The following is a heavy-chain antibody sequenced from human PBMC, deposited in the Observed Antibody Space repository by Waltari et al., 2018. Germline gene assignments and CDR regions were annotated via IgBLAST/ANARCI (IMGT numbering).Heavy chain of an antibody. CDR2: INHSGST. V-gene: IGHV4-34*01. CDR1: GGSFSGYY. Sequence: QVQLQQWGAGLLEPSETLSLTCAVYGGSFSGYYWSWIRQPPGKGLEWSGEINHSGSTNYNPSLKSRVTISVDTSKNQFSLKLSSVTAADTAVYYCARGVLSYFWSGPGGYMDVWGKGTTVTISS. D-gene: IGHD3-3*01. J-gene: IGHJ6*03. CDR3: ARGVLSYFWSGPGGYMDV.